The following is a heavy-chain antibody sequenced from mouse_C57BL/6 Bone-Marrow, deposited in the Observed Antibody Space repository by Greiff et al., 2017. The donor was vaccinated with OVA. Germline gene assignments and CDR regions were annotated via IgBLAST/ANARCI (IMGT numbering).Heavy chain of an antibody. D-gene: IGHD1-1*01. CDR3: AREEGITTTFDY. CDR2: INPNNGGT. Sequence: EVQLQQSGPELVKPGASVKISCKASGYTFTDYYMNWVKQSHGKSLEWIGDINPNNGGTSYNQKFKGKATLTVDKSSSTAYMELRSLTSEDSAVYYCAREEGITTTFDYWGQGTTLTVSS. CDR1: GYTFTDYY. J-gene: IGHJ2*01. V-gene: IGHV1-26*01.